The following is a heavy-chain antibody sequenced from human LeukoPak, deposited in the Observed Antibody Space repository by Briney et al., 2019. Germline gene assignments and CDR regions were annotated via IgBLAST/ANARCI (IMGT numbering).Heavy chain of an antibody. CDR1: GGTFSSYA. J-gene: IGHJ4*02. V-gene: IGHV1-69*05. D-gene: IGHD4-11*01. CDR3: ARATQIRDYSSNY. CDR2: IIPIFGTA. Sequence: SVKVSCKASGGTFSSYAISWVRQAPGQGLEWMGGIIPIFGTANYAQKFQGRVTMTRDTSTSTVYMELSSLRSEDTAVYYCARATQIRDYSSNYWGQGTLVTVSS.